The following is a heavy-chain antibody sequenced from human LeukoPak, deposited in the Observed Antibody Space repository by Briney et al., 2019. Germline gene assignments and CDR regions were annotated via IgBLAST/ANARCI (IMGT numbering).Heavy chain of an antibody. J-gene: IGHJ5*02. CDR1: GFIFSSYT. CDR2: LSYNGVST. CDR3: ARVEGRGRTVGSGWYFSDP. Sequence: GGSLRLSCAASGFIFSSYTMTWVRQAPGKGLEWVSGLSYNGVSTYFADSVEGRFTVSRDVSKNPFYLQMNSLRADDTAVYYCARVEGRGRTVGSGWYFSDPWGQGTLVTVSS. V-gene: IGHV3-23*01. D-gene: IGHD6-19*01.